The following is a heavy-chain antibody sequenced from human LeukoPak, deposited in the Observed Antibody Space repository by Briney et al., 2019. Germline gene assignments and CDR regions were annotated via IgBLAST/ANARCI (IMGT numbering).Heavy chain of an antibody. D-gene: IGHD6-19*01. CDR1: GYTFTSYY. J-gene: IGHJ4*02. Sequence: ASVKVSCKASGYTFTSYYMRWVRQAPGQGLEWMGIINPSGGSTSYAQKFQGRVTMTRDTSTSTVYMELSSLRSEDTAVYYCARAAAVAGTPDYWGQGTLVTVSS. CDR2: INPSGGST. V-gene: IGHV1-46*01. CDR3: ARAAAVAGTPDY.